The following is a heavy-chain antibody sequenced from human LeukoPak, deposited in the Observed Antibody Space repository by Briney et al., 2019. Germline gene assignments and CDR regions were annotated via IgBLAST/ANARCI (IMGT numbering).Heavy chain of an antibody. CDR1: GFTFSNAW. CDR3: ARADYGGNFTFDY. V-gene: IGHV3-11*01. CDR2: ISSSGSTI. D-gene: IGHD4-23*01. Sequence: GGSLRLSCAASGFTFSNAWMSWVRQAPGKGLEWVSYISSSGSTIYYADSVKGRFTISRDNAKNSLYLQMNSLRAEDTAVYYCARADYGGNFTFDYWGQGTLVTVSS. J-gene: IGHJ4*02.